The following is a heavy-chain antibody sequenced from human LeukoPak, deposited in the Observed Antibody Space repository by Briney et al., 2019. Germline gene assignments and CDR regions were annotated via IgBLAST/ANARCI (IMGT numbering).Heavy chain of an antibody. CDR1: GFTFSSYG. CDR2: IRYDGSNK. D-gene: IGHD2-15*01. Sequence: PGGSLSLSCAASGFTFSSYGMHWVRQAPGKGLEWVAFIRYDGSNKYYADSVKGRFTISRDNSKNTLYLQMNSLRAEDMAVYYCAKRYCSGGSCHPYYYYMDVWGTGTTVTVSS. J-gene: IGHJ6*03. CDR3: AKRYCSGGSCHPYYYYMDV. V-gene: IGHV3-30*02.